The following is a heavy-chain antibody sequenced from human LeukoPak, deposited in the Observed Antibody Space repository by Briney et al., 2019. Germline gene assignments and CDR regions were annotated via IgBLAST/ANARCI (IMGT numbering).Heavy chain of an antibody. J-gene: IGHJ6*02. D-gene: IGHD5-12*01. V-gene: IGHV3-33*06. CDR2: IWYDGSNK. CDR1: GFTFSNYG. Sequence: GRSLRLSCAASGFTFSNYGMYWVRQAPGKGLEWVAVIWYDGSNKYYADSVKGRFTISRDNSKNTLYLQMNSLRAEDTAVYYCAKDAGYSGYDREYYYGMDVWGQGTTVTVSS. CDR3: AKDAGYSGYDREYYYGMDV.